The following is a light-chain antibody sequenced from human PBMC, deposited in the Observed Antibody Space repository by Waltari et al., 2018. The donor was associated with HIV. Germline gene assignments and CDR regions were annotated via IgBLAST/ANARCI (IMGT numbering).Light chain of an antibody. J-gene: IGLJ3*02. CDR1: NGHARYA. CDR2: LISDGSH. CDR3: QTWGPGFQV. V-gene: IGLV4-69*01. Sequence: QVVLTQSPSASASLGASVKLTCTLSNGHARYAIARHTQQPEKGPRLLVKLISDGSHFKGDGIPDRFSGSSSGAERYLTISSLQSEDEADYYCQTWGPGFQVFGGGTKLTVL.